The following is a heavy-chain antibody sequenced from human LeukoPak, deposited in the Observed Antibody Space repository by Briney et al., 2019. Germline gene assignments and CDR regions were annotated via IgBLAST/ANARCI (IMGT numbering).Heavy chain of an antibody. CDR1: GFSFSSYG. CDR2: ISGSGGST. J-gene: IGHJ1*01. Sequence: TGGSLRLSCAASGFSFSSYGMSWVRQAPGKGLEWVSAISGSGGSTYYADSVKGRFTISRDNSKNTLYLQMNSLRAEDTAVYYCARSGYSSSWSPIGYFQHWGQGTLVTVSS. D-gene: IGHD6-13*01. CDR3: ARSGYSSSWSPIGYFQH. V-gene: IGHV3-23*01.